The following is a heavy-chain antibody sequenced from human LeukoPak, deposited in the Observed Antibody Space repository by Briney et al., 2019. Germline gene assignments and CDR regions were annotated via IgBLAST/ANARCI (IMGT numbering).Heavy chain of an antibody. Sequence: SQTLSLTCTVSGGSISSGSYYWSWIRQPAGKGLEWIGRIYTSGSTNYNPSLKSRVTISVDTSKNQFSLKLSSVTAADTAVYYCVRDRTLPHYDILTGYPNWFDPWGRGTLVTVSS. V-gene: IGHV4-61*02. D-gene: IGHD3-9*01. J-gene: IGHJ5*02. CDR2: IYTSGST. CDR1: GGSISSGSYY. CDR3: VRDRTLPHYDILTGYPNWFDP.